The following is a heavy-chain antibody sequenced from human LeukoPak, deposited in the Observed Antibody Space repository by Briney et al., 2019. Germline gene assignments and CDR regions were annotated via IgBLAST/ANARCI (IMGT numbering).Heavy chain of an antibody. D-gene: IGHD1-26*01. V-gene: IGHV3-30*18. Sequence: PGGSLRLSCAASGFTFRTYAIHWVRQATGKGLEWVAVISYDGSNKYYADSVKGRFTVSRDNSKNTLYLQMNSLSAEDTAVYYCAKALQGYSGSYTLDYWGQGTLVTVSS. J-gene: IGHJ4*02. CDR2: ISYDGSNK. CDR1: GFTFRTYA. CDR3: AKALQGYSGSYTLDY.